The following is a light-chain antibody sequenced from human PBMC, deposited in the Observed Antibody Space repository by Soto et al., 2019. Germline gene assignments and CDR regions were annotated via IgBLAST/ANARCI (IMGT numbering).Light chain of an antibody. Sequence: DIQMTQSPSSLSASVGDRVTITCRASQSISIYLNWYQQKPGKAPKLLINGASSLQSGVPSRFSGSRSGADFALTISSLQPEDFATYYCQQSYNTPGTFGGGTKVEIK. J-gene: IGKJ4*01. CDR3: QQSYNTPGT. CDR1: QSISIY. CDR2: GAS. V-gene: IGKV1-39*01.